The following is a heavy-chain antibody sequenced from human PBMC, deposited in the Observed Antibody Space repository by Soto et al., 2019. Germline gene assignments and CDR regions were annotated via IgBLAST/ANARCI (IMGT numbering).Heavy chain of an antibody. J-gene: IGHJ4*02. Sequence: ASVKVSCKASGYTFTSSDVYWVRQANGQGLELMGWMNPNTGNTGYAQKFQGRVTMTRNTSISTAYMELSSLRAEDTAVYYCARDRWEMATIGAFDYWGQGTLVTVSS. CDR3: ARDRWEMATIGAFDY. D-gene: IGHD5-12*01. V-gene: IGHV1-8*01. CDR2: MNPNTGNT. CDR1: GYTFTSSD.